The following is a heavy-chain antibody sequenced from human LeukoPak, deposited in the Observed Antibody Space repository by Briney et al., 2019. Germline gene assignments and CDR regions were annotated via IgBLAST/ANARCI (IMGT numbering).Heavy chain of an antibody. CDR1: GFTFSTSW. CDR3: AKDTVGALDY. CDR2: IKQDGSER. V-gene: IGHV3-7*01. D-gene: IGHD1-26*01. Sequence: GGSLRLSYAASGFTFSTSWMAWVRQAPGEGLEWVANIKQDGSERFYVDSVKGRFTISRDNDKNSLSLQMNSLRAEDTAVYYCAKDTVGALDYWGQGTLVTVSS. J-gene: IGHJ4*02.